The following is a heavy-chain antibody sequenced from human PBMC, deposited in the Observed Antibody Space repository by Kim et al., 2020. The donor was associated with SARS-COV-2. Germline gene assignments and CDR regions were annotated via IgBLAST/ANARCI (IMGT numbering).Heavy chain of an antibody. CDR2: ISYDGSNK. CDR3: ARDSPDHISGAGGGMDV. Sequence: GGSLRLSCAASGFTFSSYGMHWVRQAPGKGLEWVAVISYDGSNKHYADSVKGRFTISRDNSKNTLYLQMNSLRAEDTAVYYCARDSPDHISGAGGGMDVWGQGTTVTVSS. CDR1: GFTFSSYG. D-gene: IGHD3-22*01. V-gene: IGHV3-30*03. J-gene: IGHJ6*02.